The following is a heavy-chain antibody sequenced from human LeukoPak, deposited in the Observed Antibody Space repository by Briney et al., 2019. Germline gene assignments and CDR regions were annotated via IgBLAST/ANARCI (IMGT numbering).Heavy chain of an antibody. D-gene: IGHD2-15*01. V-gene: IGHV3-48*01. CDR2: IDGSSNSI. J-gene: IGHJ4*02. CDR3: ARDLVGLPLES. Sequence: QSGGSLRLSCAASGFTFSSYAMNWVRQAPGKRLEWISYIDGSSNSIHYADSVKGRFTISRDNAKNSLYLQMNSLRAEDTAVYYCARDLVGLPLESWGQGTLVTVSS. CDR1: GFTFSSYA.